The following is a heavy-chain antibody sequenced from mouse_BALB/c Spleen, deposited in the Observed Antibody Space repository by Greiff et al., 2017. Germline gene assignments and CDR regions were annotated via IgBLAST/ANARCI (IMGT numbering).Heavy chain of an antibody. J-gene: IGHJ3*01. D-gene: IGHD2-1*01. CDR3: ASQYGNYAWFAY. CDR2: ISSGGSYT. CDR1: GFTFSSYG. Sequence: VQLKESGGDLVKPGGSLKLSCAASGFTFSSYGMSWVRQTPDKRLEWVATISSGGSYTYYPDSVKGRFTISRDNAKNTLYLQMSSLKSEDTAMYYCASQYGNYAWFAYWGQGTLVTVSA. V-gene: IGHV5-6*01.